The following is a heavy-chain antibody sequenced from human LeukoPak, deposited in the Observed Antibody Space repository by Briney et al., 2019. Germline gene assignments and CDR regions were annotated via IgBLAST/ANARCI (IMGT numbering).Heavy chain of an antibody. CDR3: ARESLWFGELLGGFFDY. J-gene: IGHJ4*02. CDR1: GFTFSSYA. CDR2: ISGSGGST. Sequence: GGSLRLSCAASGFTFSSYAMSWVRQAPGKGLEWVSAISGSGGSTYYADSVKGRFTISRDNSKNTLYLQMNSLRAEDTAVYFWARESLWFGELLGGFFDYWGQGTLVTVSS. V-gene: IGHV3-23*01. D-gene: IGHD3-10*01.